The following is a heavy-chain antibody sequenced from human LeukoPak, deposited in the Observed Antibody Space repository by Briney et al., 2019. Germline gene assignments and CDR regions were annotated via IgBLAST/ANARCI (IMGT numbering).Heavy chain of an antibody. J-gene: IGHJ1*01. V-gene: IGHV3-23*01. CDR1: GFTFSGYA. D-gene: IGHD3-22*01. CDR3: AKADYYDSNTYRAQFFQH. Sequence: HPGGSLRLSCAASGFTFSGYAMSWVRQPPGKGLDWVSRISGSGISTYNADSVKGRSTISRDNSKNTLYLQMNSLRAEDTAVYYCAKADYYDSNTYRAQFFQHWGQGTLVTVSS. CDR2: ISGSGIST.